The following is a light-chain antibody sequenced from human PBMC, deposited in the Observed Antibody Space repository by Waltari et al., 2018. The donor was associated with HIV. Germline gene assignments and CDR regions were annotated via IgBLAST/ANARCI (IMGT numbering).Light chain of an antibody. Sequence: DIQLTQSPSFLSASIGDRVSITCRASEDISHYLVWYQQKSGKPPKLLVYGASTLQAGVPSRFSGSTSGTQFTLTINSLQAEDFAMYYCQQRTPAPPSTFGQGTRLEIK. J-gene: IGKJ5*01. V-gene: IGKV1-9*01. CDR3: QQRTPAPPST. CDR1: EDISHY. CDR2: GAS.